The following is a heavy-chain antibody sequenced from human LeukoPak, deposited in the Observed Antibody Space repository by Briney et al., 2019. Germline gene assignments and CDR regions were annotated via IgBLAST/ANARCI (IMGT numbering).Heavy chain of an antibody. J-gene: IGHJ3*02. CDR1: GYTFTSYG. CDR2: ISVYNGNT. CDR3: ASPYCSGGTCYAHDAFDI. D-gene: IGHD2-15*01. Sequence: ASVKVSCKASGYTFTSYGISWVRQAPGQGLEWMGWISVYNGNTNYAQKLQGRVTMTTDTSTSTAYMELRSLRSDDTAVYYCASPYCSGGTCYAHDAFDIWGQGTMVTVSS. V-gene: IGHV1-18*01.